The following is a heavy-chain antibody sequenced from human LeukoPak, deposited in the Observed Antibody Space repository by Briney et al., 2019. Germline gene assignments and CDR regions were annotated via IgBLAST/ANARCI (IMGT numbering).Heavy chain of an antibody. CDR1: GGSISSYH. CDR3: ARDQIGYCSSASCNYYYYMDV. D-gene: IGHD2-2*01. J-gene: IGHJ6*03. CDR2: IYTSAST. V-gene: IGHV4-4*07. Sequence: PSETLSLTCTVSGGSISSYHWSWLGQPAGKGLEGIARIYTSASTNYNPNPKRKITMSVYTSKTQFSLKLSSVTAADTDVYYCARDQIGYCSSASCNYYYYMDVWGKGTTVTVSS.